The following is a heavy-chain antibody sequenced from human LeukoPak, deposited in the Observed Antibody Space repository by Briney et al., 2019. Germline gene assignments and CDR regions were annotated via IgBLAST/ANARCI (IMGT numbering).Heavy chain of an antibody. CDR2: ISGSGCST. D-gene: IGHD2-15*01. Sequence: GGSLRLSCAASGFSFSSFAMSWVRQAPGKGPEWVSAISGSGCSTYYADSVKGRFTISRDNSKNTLYLQMNSLRAEDTAVYYCAKDASGGYCSGSTCSSWGQGTLVTASS. CDR3: AKDASGGYCSGSTCSS. V-gene: IGHV3-23*01. J-gene: IGHJ4*02. CDR1: GFSFSSFA.